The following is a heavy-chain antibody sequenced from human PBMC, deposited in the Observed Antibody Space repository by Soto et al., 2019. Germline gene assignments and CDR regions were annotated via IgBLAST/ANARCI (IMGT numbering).Heavy chain of an antibody. CDR1: GCTFSSYA. D-gene: IGHD2-15*01. Sequence: PGGSLRLSCAASGCTFSSYAMSWVRQAPGKGLEWVSAISGSGGSTYYADSVKGRFTISRDNSKNTLYLQMNSLRAEDTAVYYCAKDGLLEYCRGGSCLIYGRDVWGQGTTVTVPS. V-gene: IGHV3-23*01. CDR2: ISGSGGST. CDR3: AKDGLLEYCRGGSCLIYGRDV. J-gene: IGHJ6*02.